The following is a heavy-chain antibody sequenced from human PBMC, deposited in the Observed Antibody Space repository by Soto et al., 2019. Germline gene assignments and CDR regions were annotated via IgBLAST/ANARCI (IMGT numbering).Heavy chain of an antibody. J-gene: IGHJ4*02. CDR1: GGSISSSSYY. D-gene: IGHD2-2*01. Sequence: SETLSLTCTVSGGSISSSSYYWGWIRQPPGKGLEWIGSIYYSGSTYYNPSLKSRVTISVDTSKNQFSLKLSSVTAADTAVYYCARAYCSSTSCYEGYFDYWGQGTLVTVSS. V-gene: IGHV4-39*01. CDR2: IYYSGST. CDR3: ARAYCSSTSCYEGYFDY.